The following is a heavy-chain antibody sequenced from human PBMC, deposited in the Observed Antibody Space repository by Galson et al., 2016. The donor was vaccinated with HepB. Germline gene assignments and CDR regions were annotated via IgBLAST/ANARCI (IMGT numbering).Heavy chain of an antibody. CDR1: GFTFSSYA. D-gene: IGHD6-13*01. CDR2: ISGSGVST. J-gene: IGHJ6*02. CDR3: AKDLSWGIAAAGYYYYYYGMDG. Sequence: SLRLSCAASGFTFSSYAMNWVRQAPGKGLEWVSAISGSGVSTFYADSVKGRFTISRDNSKNTLYLQMNSLRAEDTAVYYCAKDLSWGIAAAGYYYYYYGMDGWGQGTTVTVSS. V-gene: IGHV3-23*01.